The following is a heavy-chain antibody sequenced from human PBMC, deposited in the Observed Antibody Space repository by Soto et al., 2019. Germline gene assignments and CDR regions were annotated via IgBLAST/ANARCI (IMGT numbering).Heavy chain of an antibody. CDR2: ISPYSGKT. Sequence: GASVKVSCKTSGYTFTNNDVCWVRQAPGQGLEWMGWISPYSGKTNYARKFRGRVTMTADTSTSTVYMQLGSLTSADTAVYYCAREGLLLLPADWGQGTLVTLSS. CDR1: GYTFTNND. V-gene: IGHV1-18*01. J-gene: IGHJ4*02. CDR3: AREGLLLLPAD. D-gene: IGHD3-22*01.